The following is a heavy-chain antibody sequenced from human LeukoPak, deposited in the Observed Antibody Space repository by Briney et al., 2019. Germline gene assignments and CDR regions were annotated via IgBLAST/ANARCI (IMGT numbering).Heavy chain of an antibody. Sequence: AGGSLRLSCAASGFTFSDYYMSWIRQAPGKGLEWVSYISSSGSTIYYADSVKGRFTISRDNAKNSLYLQMNSLRAEDTAVYYCAREGTGYCSGGSCYYYGMDVWGQGTTVTVSS. CDR2: ISSSGSTI. CDR3: AREGTGYCSGGSCYYYGMDV. V-gene: IGHV3-11*01. CDR1: GFTFSDYY. J-gene: IGHJ6*02. D-gene: IGHD2-15*01.